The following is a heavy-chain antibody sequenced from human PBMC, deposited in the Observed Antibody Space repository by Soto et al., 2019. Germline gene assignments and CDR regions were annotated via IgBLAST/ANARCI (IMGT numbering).Heavy chain of an antibody. CDR3: ARGGSYGPLNNWFDP. D-gene: IGHD5-18*01. V-gene: IGHV4-30-4*02. CDR2: IYYSGST. CDR1: GGSISSGDYY. J-gene: IGHJ5*02. Sequence: SETLSLTCTVSGGSISSGDYYWSWIRQPPGKGLEWIGYIYYSGSTYYNPSLKSRVTISVDTSKNQFSLKLSSVTAADTAVYYCARGGSYGPLNNWFDPWGQGTLVTVSS.